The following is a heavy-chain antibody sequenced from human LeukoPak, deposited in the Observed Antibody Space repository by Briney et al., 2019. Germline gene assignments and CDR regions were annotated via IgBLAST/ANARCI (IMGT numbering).Heavy chain of an antibody. J-gene: IGHJ4*02. D-gene: IGHD3-10*01. CDR2: ISGSGGST. CDR1: GFTFSSYA. V-gene: IGHV3-23*01. Sequence: GGSLRLSCAASGFTFSSYAMSWVRQAPGKGLEWVSAISGSGGSTYYADSVKGRFTISRDNSKNTLYLQMNSLRAEDTAVYYCAKDINRRTYYYGSGSYSHSDYWGQGTLVTVSS. CDR3: AKDINRRTYYYGSGSYSHSDY.